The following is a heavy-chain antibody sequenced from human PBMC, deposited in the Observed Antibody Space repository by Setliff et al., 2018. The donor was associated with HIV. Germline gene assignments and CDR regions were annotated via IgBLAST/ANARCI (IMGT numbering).Heavy chain of an antibody. CDR2: IYYSGST. V-gene: IGHV4-61*01. J-gene: IGHJ4*02. CDR3: ARDPPGYGDSKDY. Sequence: SETLSLTCSVSGGSVGSGSYYWSWIRQSPGKGLEWLGYIYYSGSTTYNPSLRGLVTISIDTSKNQFSLNLRSVTAAVTAVYYCARDPPGYGDSKDYWGQGKLVTVSS. D-gene: IGHD4-17*01. CDR1: GGSVGSGSYY.